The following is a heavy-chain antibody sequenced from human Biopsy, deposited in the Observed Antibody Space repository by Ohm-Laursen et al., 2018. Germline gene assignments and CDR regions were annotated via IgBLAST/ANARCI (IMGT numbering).Heavy chain of an antibody. Sequence: ETLSLTCAVSGGSISSFYWTWIRQPPGKGPEWIGDISDSGSTNYKPSLKSRVIISVDTSKNQFSLNLSSVTAADTAVYYCARRGSGGRSFDHWGQGSLVTVSS. CDR2: ISDSGST. CDR1: GGSISSFY. V-gene: IGHV4-59*08. J-gene: IGHJ4*02. D-gene: IGHD2-15*01. CDR3: ARRGSGGRSFDH.